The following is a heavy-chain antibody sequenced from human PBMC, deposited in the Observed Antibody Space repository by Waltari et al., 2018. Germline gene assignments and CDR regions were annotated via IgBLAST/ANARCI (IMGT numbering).Heavy chain of an antibody. CDR3: ARPTYYYGSGGTHWFDP. Sequence: QVQLVESGGGVVQPGRSLRLSCAASGFTFSSYAMHWVRQAPGKGLEWVAVISYDGSNKYYADSVKGRFTISRDNSKNTLYLQMNSLRAEDTAVYYCARPTYYYGSGGTHWFDPWGQGTLVTVSS. V-gene: IGHV3-30*01. J-gene: IGHJ5*02. D-gene: IGHD3-10*01. CDR1: GFTFSSYA. CDR2: ISYDGSNK.